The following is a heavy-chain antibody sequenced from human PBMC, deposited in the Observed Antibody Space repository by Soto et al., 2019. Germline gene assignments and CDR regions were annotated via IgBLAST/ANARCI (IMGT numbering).Heavy chain of an antibody. CDR3: ARGWGYDSTDYYYPN. V-gene: IGHV1-69*01. D-gene: IGHD3-22*01. CDR1: GGSFNRHT. CDR2: IIPIFGTA. J-gene: IGHJ4*02. Sequence: QVQLVQSGAEVRKPGSSVRVSCKASGGSFNRHTISWVRQAPGQGLEWMGGIIPIFGTANHAQKFQGRVTIIADESTSTVYMELSSLRSDDTAIYYCARGWGYDSTDYYYPNWGQGTLVIVSS.